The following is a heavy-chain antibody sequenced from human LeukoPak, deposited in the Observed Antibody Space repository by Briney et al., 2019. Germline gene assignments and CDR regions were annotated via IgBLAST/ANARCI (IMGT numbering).Heavy chain of an antibody. CDR3: ARQPYYYDSSGYSG. Sequence: SETLSLPCTVSGVSISSSSYYWGWIRPPPGKGLEGIGSIYCSGSTYYNPSLKSRVTISVDTSKNQCSLKLSSVTAADTAVYYCARQPYYYDSSGYSGWGQGTLVTVSS. CDR1: GVSISSSSYY. V-gene: IGHV4-39*01. CDR2: IYCSGST. J-gene: IGHJ4*02. D-gene: IGHD3-22*01.